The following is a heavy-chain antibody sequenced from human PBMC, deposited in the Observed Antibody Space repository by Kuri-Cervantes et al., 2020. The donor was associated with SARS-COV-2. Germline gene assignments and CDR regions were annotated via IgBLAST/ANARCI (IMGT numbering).Heavy chain of an antibody. Sequence: GESLKISCAASGFTFSTYWMTWVRQAPGKGLEWVANIDQNGNKNYYVDSVRGRFTISRDNAKNSLYLQMNSLRAEDTAVYYCARAIGYYYYYGMDVWGQGTTVTVSS. CDR3: ARAIGYYYYYGMDV. J-gene: IGHJ6*02. V-gene: IGHV3-7*05. D-gene: IGHD2/OR15-2a*01. CDR1: GFTFSTYW. CDR2: IDQNGNKN.